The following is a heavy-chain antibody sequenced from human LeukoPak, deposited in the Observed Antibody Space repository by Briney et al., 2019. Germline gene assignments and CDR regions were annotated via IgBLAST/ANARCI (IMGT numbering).Heavy chain of an antibody. Sequence: SETLSLTCTVSGYSISSGYYWGWIRQPPGKGLEWIGSIYHSGSTYHNPSLKSRVTISVDTSKNQFSLKLSSATAADTAVYYCARSAESSSWVEFDYWGQGTLVTVSS. D-gene: IGHD6-13*01. J-gene: IGHJ4*02. CDR3: ARSAESSSWVEFDY. V-gene: IGHV4-38-2*02. CDR1: GYSISSGYY. CDR2: IYHSGST.